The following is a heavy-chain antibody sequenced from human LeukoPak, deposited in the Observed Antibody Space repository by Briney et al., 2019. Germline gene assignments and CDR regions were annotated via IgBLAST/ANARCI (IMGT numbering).Heavy chain of an antibody. D-gene: IGHD2-2*01. CDR2: IKTKTDGGTT. J-gene: IGHJ4*02. Sequence: GGSLRLSCAASGFTFSSAWMSWVRQAPGQGLEWLGRIKTKTDGGTTDYAAPVKGRFTISRDDSKDTLYLQMNSLRAEDTAVYYCAKDGYCSSNSCLDKFDYWGQGTLVTVSS. V-gene: IGHV3-15*01. CDR3: AKDGYCSSNSCLDKFDY. CDR1: GFTFSSAW.